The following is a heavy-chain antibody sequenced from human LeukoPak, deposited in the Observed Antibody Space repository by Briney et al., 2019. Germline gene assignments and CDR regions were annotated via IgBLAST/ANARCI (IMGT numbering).Heavy chain of an antibody. D-gene: IGHD3-3*01. J-gene: IGHJ1*01. V-gene: IGHV3-48*04. CDR1: GFTFSTYA. CDR2: ITDDSLTM. Sequence: GGSLRLSCAASGFTFSTYAMNWVRQAPGKGLEWVSYITDDSLTMYYTDSVKGRFSISRDNAKNSLYLQMNSLRAEDTAVYYCVAXXXWARFXXXXXXXXXXXXXXXXXXXSFQ. CDR3: VAXXXWARFXXXXXXXXXXXXXXXXXXXSFQ.